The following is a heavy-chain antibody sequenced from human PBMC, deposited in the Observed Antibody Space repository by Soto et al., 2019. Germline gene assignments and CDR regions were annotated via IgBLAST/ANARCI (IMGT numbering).Heavy chain of an antibody. CDR2: IYYSGST. CDR1: GGSISSYY. V-gene: IGHV4-59*01. Sequence: SETLSLTCTVSGGSISSYYWSWIRQPPGKGLEWIGYIYYSGSTNYNPSLKSRVTISVDTSKNQFSLKLSSVTAADTAVYYCARGGAIMTRNWFDPWGQGTLVTVSS. J-gene: IGHJ5*02. CDR3: ARGGAIMTRNWFDP. D-gene: IGHD2-2*02.